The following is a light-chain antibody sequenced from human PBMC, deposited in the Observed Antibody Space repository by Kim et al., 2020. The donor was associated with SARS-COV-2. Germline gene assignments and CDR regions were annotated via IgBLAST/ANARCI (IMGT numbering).Light chain of an antibody. CDR1: QNMLYSSNNKNF. Sequence: RATINCKSSQNMLYSSNNKNFLTWYQQKPGQPPMVLIYWASVREAGVPDRFSGGGSATDFTLTIRSLQAEEVAVYYCQQYFATPYTFGQATKLEI. V-gene: IGKV4-1*01. CDR3: QQYFATPYT. J-gene: IGKJ2*01. CDR2: WAS.